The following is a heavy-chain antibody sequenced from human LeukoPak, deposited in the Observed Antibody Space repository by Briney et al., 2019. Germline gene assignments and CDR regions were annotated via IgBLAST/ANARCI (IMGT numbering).Heavy chain of an antibody. V-gene: IGHV4-30-4*08. CDR3: ARRPDCSSTSCYSFWFDP. D-gene: IGHD2-2*02. CDR1: GGSISSGDYY. CDR2: IYYSGST. J-gene: IGHJ5*02. Sequence: SETLSLTCTVSGGSISSGDYYWSWIRQPPGKGLEWTGYIYYSGSTYYNPSLKSRVTISVDTSKNQFSLKLSSVTAADTAVYYCARRPDCSSTSCYSFWFDPWGQGTLVTVSS.